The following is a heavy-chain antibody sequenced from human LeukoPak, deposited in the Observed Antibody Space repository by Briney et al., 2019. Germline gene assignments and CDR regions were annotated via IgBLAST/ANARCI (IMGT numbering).Heavy chain of an antibody. CDR3: ARRQWVPAFDV. V-gene: IGHV4-59*08. CDR2: IHYSGST. Sequence: PSETLSLTCTVSDDSITGFYWNWIRQPPGKGLEWIGYIHYSGSTNYNPSLKSRVSISVDTSKTQFSLKLSSVTAADTAVYYCARRQWVPAFDVWGQGTMVTVSS. D-gene: IGHD1-26*01. J-gene: IGHJ3*01. CDR1: DDSITGFY.